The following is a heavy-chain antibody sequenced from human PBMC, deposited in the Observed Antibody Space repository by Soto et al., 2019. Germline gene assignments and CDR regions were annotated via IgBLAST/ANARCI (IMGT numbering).Heavy chain of an antibody. CDR2: INAGNGNT. CDR1: GYTFTSYA. V-gene: IGHV1-3*01. CDR3: ASQNTEGNRTRTWFDP. D-gene: IGHD4-17*01. J-gene: IGHJ5*02. Sequence: GASVKVSCKASGYTFTSYAMHWVRQAPGQRLEWMGWINAGNGNTKYSQKFQGRVTITRDTSASTAYMELSSLRSEDTAVYYCASQNTEGNRTRTWFDPWGQGTLVTVPQ.